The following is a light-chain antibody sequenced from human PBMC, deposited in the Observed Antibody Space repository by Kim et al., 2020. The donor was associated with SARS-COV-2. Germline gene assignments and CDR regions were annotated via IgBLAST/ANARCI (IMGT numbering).Light chain of an antibody. Sequence: QSALTQSPSLSGTPGQRVTISCSGSSSNIGPNYVSWYQQLPGMAPKLLIYRNNRRPSGVPDRFSGSKSGTSASLAISGLRSEDEADYYCASWDDSLSGGVFGGGTKLTVL. J-gene: IGLJ3*02. V-gene: IGLV1-47*01. CDR1: SSNIGPNY. CDR3: ASWDDSLSGGV. CDR2: RNN.